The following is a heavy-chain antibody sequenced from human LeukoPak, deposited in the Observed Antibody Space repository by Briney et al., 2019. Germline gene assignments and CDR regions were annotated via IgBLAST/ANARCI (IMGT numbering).Heavy chain of an antibody. Sequence: GRSLRLSCAASGFTFDEFAMHWVRQVPGKGLEWVSGISWNSGSIDYADSVKGRFTISRDNAKKVLYLHMNSLRAEDTALYYCAKDIGGSYCYGSGSYGIDHWGQGTLVTASS. CDR3: AKDIGGSYCYGSGSYGIDH. D-gene: IGHD3-10*01. CDR1: GFTFDEFA. V-gene: IGHV3-9*01. J-gene: IGHJ4*02. CDR2: ISWNSGSI.